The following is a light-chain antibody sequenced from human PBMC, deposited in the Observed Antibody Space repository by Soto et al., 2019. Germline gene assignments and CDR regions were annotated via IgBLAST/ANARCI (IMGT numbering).Light chain of an antibody. V-gene: IGKV3D-15*01. CDR1: QSINSF. CDR3: QQYNNWPPYT. J-gene: IGKJ1*01. CDR2: GAS. Sequence: EIVLTQSPGTLSLSPGEGATLSCRASQSINSFLAWYQQRRGQAPRLLIHGASNRATGIPDRFSGSGSGTEFTLTISSLQSEDFAVYYCQQYNNWPPYTFGQGTKVDIK.